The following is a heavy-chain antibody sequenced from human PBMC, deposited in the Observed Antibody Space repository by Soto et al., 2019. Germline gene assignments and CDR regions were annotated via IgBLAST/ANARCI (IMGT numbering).Heavy chain of an antibody. CDR3: ARVTGPNYDFWSGYYPDYYYYGMDV. D-gene: IGHD3-3*01. Sequence: ASVKVSCKASGGTFSSYAISWVRQAPGQGLEWMGGIIPIFGTANYARKFQGRVTITADKSTSTAYMELSSLRSEDTAVYYCARVTGPNYDFWSGYYPDYYYYGMDVWGQGTTVTVSS. CDR2: IIPIFGTA. J-gene: IGHJ6*02. CDR1: GGTFSSYA. V-gene: IGHV1-69*06.